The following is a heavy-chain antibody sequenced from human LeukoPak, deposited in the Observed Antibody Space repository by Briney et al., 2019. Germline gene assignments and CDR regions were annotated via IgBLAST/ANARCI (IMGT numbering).Heavy chain of an antibody. CDR2: INHSGST. CDR3: ARGLGRAVAGAFDY. D-gene: IGHD6-19*01. CDR1: GGSFSGYY. V-gene: IGHV4-34*01. J-gene: IGHJ4*02. Sequence: SETLSLTCAVYGGSFSGYYWSWIRQPPGKGLEWIGEINHSGSTNYHPSLKSRVTISVDASENQFSLKLSSVTAADTAVYYCARGLGRAVAGAFDYWGQGTLVTVSS.